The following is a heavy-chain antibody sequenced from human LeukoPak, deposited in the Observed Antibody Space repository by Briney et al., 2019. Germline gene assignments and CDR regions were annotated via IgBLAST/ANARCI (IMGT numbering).Heavy chain of an antibody. D-gene: IGHD3-22*01. CDR2: INHSGST. V-gene: IGHV4-34*01. CDR3: ARGYDSSGYLYYYYYMDV. J-gene: IGHJ6*03. CDR1: GGSFSGYY. Sequence: SETLSLTCAVYGGSFSGYYWSWVRQPPGKGLEWIGEINHSGSTNYNPSLKSRVTISVDTSKNQFSLKLSSVTAADTAVYYCARGYDSSGYLYYYYYMDVWGKGTTVTVSS.